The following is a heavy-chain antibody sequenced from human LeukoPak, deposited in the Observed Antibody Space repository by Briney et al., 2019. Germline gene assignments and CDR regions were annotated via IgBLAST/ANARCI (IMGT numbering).Heavy chain of an antibody. Sequence: SVKVSFKASGGTFSSYAISWVRQAPGQGLEWMGRIIPIFGTANYAQKFQGRVTITTDESTSTAYMELSSLRSEDTAVYYCARTMVRGVVTNDYWGQGTLVTVSS. J-gene: IGHJ4*02. CDR2: IIPIFGTA. V-gene: IGHV1-69*05. D-gene: IGHD3-10*01. CDR3: ARTMVRGVVTNDY. CDR1: GGTFSSYA.